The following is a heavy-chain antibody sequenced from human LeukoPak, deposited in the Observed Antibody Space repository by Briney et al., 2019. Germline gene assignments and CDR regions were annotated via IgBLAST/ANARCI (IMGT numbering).Heavy chain of an antibody. CDR2: IIPILGIA. D-gene: IGHD6-19*01. CDR3: ARGGSGWWPFDY. J-gene: IGHJ4*02. CDR1: GGTFSSYA. Sequence: ASVKVSCKASGGTFSSYAISWVRQAPGQGLEWMGRIIPILGIANYAQKFQGRVTITADKSTSTAYMELSSLRSEDTAVYYCARGGSGWWPFDYWGQGTLVTVSS. V-gene: IGHV1-69*04.